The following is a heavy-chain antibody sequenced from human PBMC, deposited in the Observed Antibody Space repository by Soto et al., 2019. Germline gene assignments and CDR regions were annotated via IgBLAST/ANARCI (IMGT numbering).Heavy chain of an antibody. CDR1: GGSVSSGSYY. Sequence: SETLSLTCTVSGGSVSSGSYYWSWIRQPPGKGLEGIGYIYYSGSTNYNPSLKIRVTISVDTSKNLFSLKLSSVTAADTAVYYCARASALFGAQLLTTGVDYWGQGTLVTVSS. J-gene: IGHJ4*02. V-gene: IGHV4-61*01. D-gene: IGHD3-10*02. CDR2: IYYSGST. CDR3: ARASALFGAQLLTTGVDY.